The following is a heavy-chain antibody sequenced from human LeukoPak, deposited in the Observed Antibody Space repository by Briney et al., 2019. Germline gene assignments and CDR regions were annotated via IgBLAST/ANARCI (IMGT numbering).Heavy chain of an antibody. V-gene: IGHV4-39*01. CDR1: GGSISSSSYY. CDR3: ATNEWSGYYFEY. J-gene: IGHJ4*02. D-gene: IGHD3-3*01. CDR2: IYSSGST. Sequence: SETLSLTCTVSGGSISSSSYYWGWIRQPPGKGLEWIGSIYSSGSTYYNPSLRSRVTISVDTSKNQFSLKLSSVTAADTAVYYCATNEWSGYYFEYWGQGTLVPVSS.